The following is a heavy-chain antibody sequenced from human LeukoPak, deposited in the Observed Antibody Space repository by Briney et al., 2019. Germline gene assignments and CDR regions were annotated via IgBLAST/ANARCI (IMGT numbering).Heavy chain of an antibody. CDR3: ARRGSSSWKIYYYYYMDV. CDR2: IYHSGST. CDR1: GYSISSGYY. J-gene: IGHJ6*03. D-gene: IGHD6-13*01. Sequence: SETLSLTCAVSGYSISSGYYWGWIRQPPGEGLEGIGNIYHSGSTYYNPSLKSRVTISVDTSKNQFSLKLSSVTAADTAVYYCARRGSSSWKIYYYYYMDVWGKGTTVTVSS. V-gene: IGHV4-38-2*01.